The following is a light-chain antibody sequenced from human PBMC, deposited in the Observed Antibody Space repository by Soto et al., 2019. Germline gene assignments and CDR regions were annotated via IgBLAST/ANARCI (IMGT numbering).Light chain of an antibody. CDR3: SSYTSSSSNYV. CDR2: EVS. CDR1: SSDVGGYNY. J-gene: IGLJ1*01. V-gene: IGLV2-14*01. Sequence: QSALTQPASVSGSPGQSITISCTGTSSDVGGYNYVSWYQQHPGKAPKLMIYEVSNRPSGVSNRFSGSKSGNTASLTISGLQAEDEADSYCSSYTSSSSNYVFGTGTKLTVL.